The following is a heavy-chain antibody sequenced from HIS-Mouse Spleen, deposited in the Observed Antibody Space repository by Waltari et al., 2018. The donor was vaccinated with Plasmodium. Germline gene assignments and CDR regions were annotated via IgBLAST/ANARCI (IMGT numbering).Heavy chain of an antibody. CDR2: INLKQWWH. CDR1: GYTCTGYY. J-gene: IGHJ3*02. Sequence: QVQLVQSGAEVKKPGASVKVSCKASGYTCTGYYMHWVRQAPGQGLEWMGGINLKQWWHKRDTSISTAYMELSRLRSDDTAVYYCARWGVDAFDIWGQGTMVTVSS. D-gene: IGHD3-16*01. V-gene: IGHV1-2*02. CDR3: ARWGVDAFDI.